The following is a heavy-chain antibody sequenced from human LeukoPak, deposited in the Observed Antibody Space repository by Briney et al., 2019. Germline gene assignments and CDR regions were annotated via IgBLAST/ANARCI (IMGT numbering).Heavy chain of an antibody. Sequence: PGGSLRLSCAASGFTFNNYPMNWVRQAPGKGLEWVSLIRASDGATSYADSVKGRFTISTDNSKNTLYLQMNSLRVEDTAIYYCAKGQRKHNRFENWGQGALVTVSS. CDR2: IRASDGAT. J-gene: IGHJ4*02. V-gene: IGHV3-23*01. CDR3: AKGQRKHNRFEN. CDR1: GFTFNNYP. D-gene: IGHD2-21*01.